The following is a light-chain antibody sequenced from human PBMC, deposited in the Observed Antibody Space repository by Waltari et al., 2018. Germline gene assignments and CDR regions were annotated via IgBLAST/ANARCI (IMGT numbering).Light chain of an antibody. Sequence: DIQMTQSPSSLSASVGDTVPITCRATPGVTDYLAWVQQKPGGIPRVLIYGATNLQSGVPARFSGSGFGTHFTLTISSLQPEDVATYYCQRYNSPPWAFGQGTKVEIK. V-gene: IGKV1-27*01. CDR1: PGVTDY. CDR3: QRYNSPPWA. J-gene: IGKJ1*01. CDR2: GAT.